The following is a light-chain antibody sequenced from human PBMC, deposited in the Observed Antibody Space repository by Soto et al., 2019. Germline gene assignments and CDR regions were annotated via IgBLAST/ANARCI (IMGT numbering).Light chain of an antibody. CDR3: QQYGRSPPFT. V-gene: IGKV3-20*01. Sequence: ELVLTQSPGTLSLSPGERATLSCRASQSVSSSYLAWYQQKPGQAPRLLIYGASNRATGIPDRFSGSGSGPDFTLTISSLEPEDFAVYFWQQYGRSPPFTFGQGTKVEIK. CDR2: GAS. CDR1: QSVSSSY. J-gene: IGKJ2*01.